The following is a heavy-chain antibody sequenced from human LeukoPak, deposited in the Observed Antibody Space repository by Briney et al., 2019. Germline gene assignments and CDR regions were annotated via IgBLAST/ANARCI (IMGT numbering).Heavy chain of an antibody. Sequence: GGSLRLSCAASGFTFSSYGMSWVRQAPGKGLEWVSAISGSGGSTYYADSVKGRFTISRDNSKNTLYLQMNSLRAEDTAVYHCAKEIYYDSTGPQYWGQGTLVTVSS. CDR3: AKEIYYDSTGPQY. V-gene: IGHV3-23*01. J-gene: IGHJ4*02. CDR2: ISGSGGST. D-gene: IGHD3-22*01. CDR1: GFTFSSYG.